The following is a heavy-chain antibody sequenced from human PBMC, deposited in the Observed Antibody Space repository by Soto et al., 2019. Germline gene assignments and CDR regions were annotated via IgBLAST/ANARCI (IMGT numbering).Heavy chain of an antibody. CDR2: ISYDGSNK. Sequence: QVQLVESGGGVVQPGRSLRLSCAASGFTFSSYGMHWVRQAPGKGLEWVAVISYDGSNKYYADSVKGRFTISRDNSKNTLYLQMNSLRAEDTAVYYCRYGMDVWGQGTTVTVSS. CDR3: RYGMDV. CDR1: GFTFSSYG. J-gene: IGHJ6*02. V-gene: IGHV3-30*03.